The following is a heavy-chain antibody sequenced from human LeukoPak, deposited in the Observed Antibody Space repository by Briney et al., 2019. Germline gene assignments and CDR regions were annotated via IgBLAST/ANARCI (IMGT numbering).Heavy chain of an antibody. D-gene: IGHD3-22*01. J-gene: IGHJ3*02. Sequence: ASVKVSCKASGYTFTSYYMHWVRQAPGQGLEWMGIINPSGGSTSYAQKFQGRVTMTRDTSTSTVYMELSSLRSEDTAVYYCARVTNGYYYDSSGYYPWDFDLAPFDAFDIWGQGTMVTVSS. V-gene: IGHV1-46*01. CDR1: GYTFTSYY. CDR3: ARVTNGYYYDSSGYYPWDFDLAPFDAFDI. CDR2: INPSGGST.